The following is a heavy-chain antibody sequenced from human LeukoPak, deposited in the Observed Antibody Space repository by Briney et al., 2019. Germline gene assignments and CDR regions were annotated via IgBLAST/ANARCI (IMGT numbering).Heavy chain of an antibody. CDR1: GYSFTGHY. CDR2: INPNSGGT. J-gene: IGHJ5*02. CDR3: AREGFDP. V-gene: IGHV1-2*02. Sequence: ASVTVSCTASGYSFTGHYMHWVRQAPGQGLEWMGWINPNSGGTNYAQKFQGRVTMTRDTSISTAYMELNRLRSDDTAVYYCAREGFDPWGQGTLVTVSS.